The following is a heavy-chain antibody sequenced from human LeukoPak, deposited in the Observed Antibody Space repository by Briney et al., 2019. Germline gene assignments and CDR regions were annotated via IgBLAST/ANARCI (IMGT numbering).Heavy chain of an antibody. V-gene: IGHV4-59*01. CDR3: AGARGGAYGFAFDS. D-gene: IGHD3-10*01. J-gene: IGHJ4*02. CDR1: GGSITTYF. CDR2: IYYTGNT. Sequence: SETLSLTCTVSGGSITTYFWSWIRQPPGKGLECIGYIYYTGNTNYSPSLRNRVTLSVDTSKNQFSLKLNSVTAADTALYFCAGARGGAYGFAFDSWGQGTLVTVSS.